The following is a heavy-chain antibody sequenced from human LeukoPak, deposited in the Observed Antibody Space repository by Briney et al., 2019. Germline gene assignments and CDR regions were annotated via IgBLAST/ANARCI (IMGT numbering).Heavy chain of an antibody. Sequence: RGSLRLSCAASGFTFSSYAMSWVRQAPGKGLEWVSAISGSGGSTYYADSVKGRFTISRDNSKNTLYLQINSLRVEDTAVYYCAKGGTNDMATSFWGLGTLVTVSS. D-gene: IGHD5-24*01. V-gene: IGHV3-23*01. J-gene: IGHJ4*02. CDR2: ISGSGGST. CDR1: GFTFSSYA. CDR3: AKGGTNDMATSF.